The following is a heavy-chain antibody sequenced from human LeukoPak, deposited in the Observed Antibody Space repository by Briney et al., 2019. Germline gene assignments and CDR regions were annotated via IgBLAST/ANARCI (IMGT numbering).Heavy chain of an antibody. V-gene: IGHV4-4*02. D-gene: IGHD2-15*01. J-gene: IGHJ3*01. CDR3: AKKVHCSGGSCPTGFFDV. CDR2: IYHSGST. Sequence: SGTLSLTCAVSGGSISSSNWWSWVRQPPGKGLEWIGEIYHSGSTNSNPSLKSRVTISLDKSKNQFSLDVSSVTATDTAVYYCAKKVHCSGGSCPTGFFDVWGQGTMVTVSS. CDR1: GGSISSSNW.